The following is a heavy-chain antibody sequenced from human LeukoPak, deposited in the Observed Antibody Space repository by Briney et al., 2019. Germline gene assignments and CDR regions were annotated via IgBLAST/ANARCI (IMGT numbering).Heavy chain of an antibody. CDR1: GFTFSSYG. D-gene: IGHD1-26*01. J-gene: IGHJ4*02. Sequence: GGSLRLSCAASGFTFSSYGMHWVRQAPGKGLEWVGRIKSKTDGGTTDYAAPVKGRFTISRDDSKNTLYVQMNSLKTEDTAVYYCTHTVVGATFYFDHWGQGTLVTVSS. V-gene: IGHV3-15*01. CDR2: IKSKTDGGTT. CDR3: THTVVGATFYFDH.